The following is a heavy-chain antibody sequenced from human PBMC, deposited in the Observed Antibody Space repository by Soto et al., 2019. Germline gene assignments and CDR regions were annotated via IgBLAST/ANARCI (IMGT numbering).Heavy chain of an antibody. Sequence: SGALSLNCSVSGGSVDSVNHYWSWIRQPPGKGLEWIGYIYNGGHTFYNPSLKSRVKILVDKSRNQFSLRLSSVTAADTAVYFCATSEYSSLSINWFDPWGQGALVTVSS. CDR3: ATSEYSSLSINWFDP. D-gene: IGHD6-6*01. V-gene: IGHV4-30-4*01. CDR2: IYNGGHT. J-gene: IGHJ5*02. CDR1: GGSVDSVNHY.